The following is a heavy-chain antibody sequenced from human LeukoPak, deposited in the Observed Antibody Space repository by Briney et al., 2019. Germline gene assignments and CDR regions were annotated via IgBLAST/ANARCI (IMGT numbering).Heavy chain of an antibody. Sequence: GESLKISCKGSGYSFTSYWIGWVRQMPGKGLEWMGIIYPGDSDTKYSPSFQGQVTISADKSTSTAYLQWSSLKASDTAMCYCARHPSIVVRSDFDYWGQGTLVTVSS. D-gene: IGHD6-6*01. J-gene: IGHJ4*02. CDR1: GYSFTSYW. CDR3: ARHPSIVVRSDFDY. CDR2: IYPGDSDT. V-gene: IGHV5-51*01.